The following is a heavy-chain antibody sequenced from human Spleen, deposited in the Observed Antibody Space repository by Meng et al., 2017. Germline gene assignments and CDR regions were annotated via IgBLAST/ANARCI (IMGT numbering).Heavy chain of an antibody. J-gene: IGHJ6*02. D-gene: IGHD6-19*01. CDR2: IRSKAYGGTT. Sequence: GESLKISCAASGFTFSSYAMSWVRQAPGKGLEWVGFIRSKAYGGTTEYAASVRGRFTISRDNSKSIAYLQMNSLKTEDTGVYYCNVPIAVDYYYYGLDVWGQGTTVTVSS. CDR3: NVPIAVDYYYYGLDV. CDR1: GFTFSSYA. V-gene: IGHV3-49*04.